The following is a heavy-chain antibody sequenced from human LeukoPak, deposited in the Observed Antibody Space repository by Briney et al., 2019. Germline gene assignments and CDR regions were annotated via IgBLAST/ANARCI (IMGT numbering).Heavy chain of an antibody. J-gene: IGHJ4*02. CDR3: ARDPIPIKFSSSF. CDR1: GGSISSGDYY. Sequence: SETLSLTCTVSGGSISSGDYYWSWIRQPPGKGLEWTGYIYHSGSTYYNPSLKSRVTISVDRSKNQFSLKLSSVTAADTAVYYCARDPIPIKFSSSFWGQGTLVTVSS. D-gene: IGHD6-6*01. CDR2: IYHSGST. V-gene: IGHV4-30-2*01.